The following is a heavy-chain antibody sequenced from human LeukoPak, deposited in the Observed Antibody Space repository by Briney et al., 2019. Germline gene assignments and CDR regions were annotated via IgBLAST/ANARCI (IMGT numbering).Heavy chain of an antibody. D-gene: IGHD5-18*01. CDR3: AKVAGGGYTYGPYNFDY. V-gene: IGHV3-23*01. J-gene: IGHJ4*02. CDR1: GFTFSNYV. Sequence: GGSLRLSCAVSGFTFSNYVMSWVRQAPGKGLEWVSGISGSGDSTYYADSVKGRFTISRDNSKNTLYLQMNSLRAEDTAVYYCAKVAGGGYTYGPYNFDYWGQGTLVTVSS. CDR2: ISGSGDST.